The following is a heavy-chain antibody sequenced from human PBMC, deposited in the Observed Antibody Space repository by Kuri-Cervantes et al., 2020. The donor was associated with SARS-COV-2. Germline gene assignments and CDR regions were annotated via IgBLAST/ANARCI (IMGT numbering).Heavy chain of an antibody. CDR3: AKADIVVVPADGGGFDY. J-gene: IGHJ4*02. D-gene: IGHD2-2*01. V-gene: IGHV3-21*04. Sequence: GGSLRLSCAASGFTFSGYSMNWVRQAPGKGLEWVSSISSSSSYIYYADSVKGRFTISRDNAKNSLYLQMNSLRAEDTAVYYCAKADIVVVPADGGGFDYWGQGTLVTVSS. CDR1: GFTFSGYS. CDR2: ISSSSSYI.